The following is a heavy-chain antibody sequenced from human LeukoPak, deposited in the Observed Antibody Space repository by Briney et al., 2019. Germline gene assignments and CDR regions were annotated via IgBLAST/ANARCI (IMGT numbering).Heavy chain of an antibody. V-gene: IGHV1-8*01. J-gene: IGHJ5*02. D-gene: IGHD6-19*01. CDR1: GYTFTTYD. CDR3: ARGRGSGHKENWFDP. CDR2: MNPNSGNT. Sequence: ASVKDSCKASGYTFTTYDINWVPQATGQGLEWMGWMNPNSGNTGYTQKFQGRVTMTRNTSISTAYMELSSLRSEDTAVYYCARGRGSGHKENWFDPWGQGTLVTVSS.